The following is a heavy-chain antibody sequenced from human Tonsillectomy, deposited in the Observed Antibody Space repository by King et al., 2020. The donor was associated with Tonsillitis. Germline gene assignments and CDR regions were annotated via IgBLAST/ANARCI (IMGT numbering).Heavy chain of an antibody. V-gene: IGHV1-69*01. D-gene: IGHD3-22*01. CDR1: GGTFSSYA. CDR2: IIPIFGTA. CDR3: ARARTYYYDSSGYFPTDY. Sequence: VQLVQSGAEVKKPGSSVKVSCKASGGTFSSYAISWVRQAPGQGLEWMGGIIPIFGTANYAQKFQGRVTITADESTSTAYMELSRLRSEDTAVYYCARARTYYYDSSGYFPTDYWGQGTLVTVSS. J-gene: IGHJ4*02.